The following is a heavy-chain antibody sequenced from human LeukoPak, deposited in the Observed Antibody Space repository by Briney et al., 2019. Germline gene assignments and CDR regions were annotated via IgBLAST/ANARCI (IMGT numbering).Heavy chain of an antibody. CDR3: AKCGTTCYANAFYI. J-gene: IGHJ3*02. V-gene: IGHV3-23*01. CDR1: GFTFSSYG. CDR2: ISSSGGST. Sequence: GGSLRLSCTASGFTFSSYGMSWVRQAPGKGLEWVSAISSSGGSTYYADSVKGRLTISRDNSKNTLYLQMNSLRAEDTAVYYCAKCGTTCYANAFYIWGQGTMVTVSS. D-gene: IGHD2-2*01.